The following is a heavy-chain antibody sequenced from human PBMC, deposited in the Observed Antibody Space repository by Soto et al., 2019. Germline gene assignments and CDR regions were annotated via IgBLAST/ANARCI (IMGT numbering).Heavy chain of an antibody. D-gene: IGHD2-15*01. V-gene: IGHV3-23*01. J-gene: IGHJ4*02. CDR1: GFTFTSYA. Sequence: GGSLRLSCAASGFTFTSYAMGWVRQAPGKGLEWVSVVSSGGSTYYADSVTGRFTVSRDNSKDTLSLQMNSLRAEDTAVYYCAKRRGAGGHFDYWGQGALVTVSS. CDR3: AKRRGAGGHFDY. CDR2: VSSGGST.